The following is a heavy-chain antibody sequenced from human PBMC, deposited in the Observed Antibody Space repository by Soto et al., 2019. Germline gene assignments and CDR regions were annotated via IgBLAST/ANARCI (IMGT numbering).Heavy chain of an antibody. CDR3: ARVSCSGCSCYLTSRYNYYFMDF. D-gene: IGHD2-15*01. J-gene: IGHJ6*02. CDR1: GASFSGYY. CDR2: ITHSGTT. V-gene: IGHV4-34*01. Sequence: PSETLSLTCAVHGASFSGYYWSWIRQSPGKGLEWIGEITHSGTTNYSPSLKSRVTISLDTSKNHFFLSLRSVTASDTGVYYFARVSCSGCSCYLTSRYNYYFMDFWGQGTTVTVSS.